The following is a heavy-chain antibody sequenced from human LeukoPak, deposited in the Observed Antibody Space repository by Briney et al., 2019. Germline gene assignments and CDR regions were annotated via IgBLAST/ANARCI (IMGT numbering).Heavy chain of an antibody. CDR2: VYYTGRT. J-gene: IGHJ3*01. D-gene: IGHD6-19*01. CDR3: ARHIPVSYDAFDL. V-gene: IGHV4-4*02. CDR1: GGSISSSNW. Sequence: SGTLSLTCAVSGGSISSSNWWSWVRQPPGKGLQWIAYVYYTGRTLYNPSLERRVTISVDTSKTQFSLKLTSVTAADTAVYYCARHIPVSYDAFDLWGRGTTVTVSS.